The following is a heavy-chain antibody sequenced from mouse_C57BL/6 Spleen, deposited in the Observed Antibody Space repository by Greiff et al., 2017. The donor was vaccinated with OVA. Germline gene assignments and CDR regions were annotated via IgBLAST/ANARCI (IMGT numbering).Heavy chain of an antibody. CDR1: GYTFTSYW. CDR2: IYPGSGST. Sequence: VQLQQSGAELVKPGASVKISCKASGYTFTSYWITWVKQRPGQGLEWIGDIYPGSGSTNYNEKFKSKATLTVDTSSSTAYMQLSSLTSEDSAVYYCAREGDYADYWGQGTTLTVSS. D-gene: IGHD2-4*01. J-gene: IGHJ2*01. V-gene: IGHV1-55*01. CDR3: AREGDYADY.